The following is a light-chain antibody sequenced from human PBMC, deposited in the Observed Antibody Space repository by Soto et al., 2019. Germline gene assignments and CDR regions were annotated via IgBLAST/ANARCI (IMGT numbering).Light chain of an antibody. V-gene: IGKV1-17*03. Sequence: DIQMTQSPSAMSATVGDRVTITCRASQDINNYLVWFQQKPGTAPKRLIYAASSLQSGVPSRFSGSRSGTEFTLTISSLQPEDFATYYCLQHNSYPLTFGGGTKVEIK. CDR1: QDINNY. CDR2: AAS. J-gene: IGKJ4*01. CDR3: LQHNSYPLT.